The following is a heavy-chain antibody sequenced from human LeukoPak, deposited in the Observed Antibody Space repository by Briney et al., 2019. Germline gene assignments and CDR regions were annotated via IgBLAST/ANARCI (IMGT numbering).Heavy chain of an antibody. V-gene: IGHV4-4*07. CDR1: GDSPSHYY. J-gene: IGHJ4*02. D-gene: IGHD3-22*01. Sequence: SETLSLTCSGDSPSHYYWNWIRQPAGKGPEWIGRIYASGSTNYNPSLKSRVNTSRNRFSLSLSSVTAADTAVYYCARARYDSSGYYYFDFWGQGILVTVSS. CDR2: IYASGST. CDR3: ARARYDSSGYYYFDF.